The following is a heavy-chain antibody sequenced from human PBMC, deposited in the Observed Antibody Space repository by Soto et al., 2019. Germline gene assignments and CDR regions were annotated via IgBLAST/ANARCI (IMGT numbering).Heavy chain of an antibody. Sequence: QVQLVQSGAEVKKPGSSVKVSCKASGGTFSSYAISWVRQAPGQGLEWMGGIIPIFGTANYEQKFQGRVTITADKSTSTAYMELSSLRSEDTAVYYCARASPKRSLSVDLYYFDYWGQGTLVTVSS. CDR2: IIPIFGTA. J-gene: IGHJ4*02. CDR3: ARASPKRSLSVDLYYFDY. CDR1: GGTFSSYA. V-gene: IGHV1-69*06.